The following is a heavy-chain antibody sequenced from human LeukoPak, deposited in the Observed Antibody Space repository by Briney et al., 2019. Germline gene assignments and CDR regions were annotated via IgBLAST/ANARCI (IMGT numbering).Heavy chain of an antibody. J-gene: IGHJ4*02. D-gene: IGHD1-1*01. CDR2: INPNTGDT. CDR3: ARDRRESNWNFFDY. V-gene: IGHV1-2*02. CDR1: GYTFTGNN. Sequence: ASVEVACKTFGYTFTGNNMHWVRQAPGQGLEWMGWINPNTGDTNYAPKFQGRVTMTSDSSISTAYMELSRLRSDDTAVYYCARDRRESNWNFFDYWGQGTLVTVSS.